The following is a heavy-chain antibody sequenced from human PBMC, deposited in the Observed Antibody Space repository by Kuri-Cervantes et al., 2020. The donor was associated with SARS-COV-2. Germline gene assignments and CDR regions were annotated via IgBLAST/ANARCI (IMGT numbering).Heavy chain of an antibody. CDR1: GDSVSNNIGA. Sequence: SETLSLTCAISGDSVSNNIGAWNWIRQSPERGLEWLGRTYYRSKWYNDYATSVQSRISINPDTSKNQFSLHLKSVTPEDTAVYYCAREVYCNGGSSYGDNWFDPWGQGTLVTVSS. D-gene: IGHD2-15*01. V-gene: IGHV6-1*01. J-gene: IGHJ5*02. CDR3: AREVYCNGGSSYGDNWFDP. CDR2: TYYRSKWYN.